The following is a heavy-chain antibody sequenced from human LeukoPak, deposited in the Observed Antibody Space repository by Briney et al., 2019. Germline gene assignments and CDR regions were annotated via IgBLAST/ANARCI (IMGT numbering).Heavy chain of an antibody. J-gene: IGHJ4*02. CDR2: IYYSGST. Sequence: SETLSLTCTVSGGPISSYYWSWIRQPPGKGLEWIGYIYYSGSTNYNPSLKSRVTISVDTSKNQFSLKLSSVTAADTAVYYCARMRGLEKYYYDSSGYYFVVGYFDYWGQGTLVTVSS. CDR3: ARMRGLEKYYYDSSGYYFVVGYFDY. D-gene: IGHD3-22*01. V-gene: IGHV4-59*08. CDR1: GGPISSYY.